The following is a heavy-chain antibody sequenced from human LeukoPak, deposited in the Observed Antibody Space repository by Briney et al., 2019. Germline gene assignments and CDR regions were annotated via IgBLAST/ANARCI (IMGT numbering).Heavy chain of an antibody. CDR3: ARRLSLRFDAFAV. J-gene: IGHJ3*01. CDR1: GFTFSTSA. V-gene: IGHV3-23*01. Sequence: PGGSLRLSCVASGFTFSTSAMHWIRQSPGKGLEWVSSMSDIGPNTYYADSVKGRFTISRDTSKNTLFLQMNSLRAEDTALYYCARRLSLRFDAFAVWGPGTVVTVSS. D-gene: IGHD2-21*02. CDR2: MSDIGPNT.